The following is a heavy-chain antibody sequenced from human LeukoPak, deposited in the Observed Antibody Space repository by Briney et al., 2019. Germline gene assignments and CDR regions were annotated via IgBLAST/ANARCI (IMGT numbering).Heavy chain of an antibody. D-gene: IGHD5-18*01. CDR3: ASVRGYSYNY. V-gene: IGHV4-59*01. CDR2: IYYSGST. J-gene: IGHJ4*02. CDR1: GGSISSYY. Sequence: SETLSLTWTVSGGSISSYYWSWIRQPPGKGLEWIGYIYYSGSTNYNPSLKSRVTISVDTSKNQFSPKLSSVTAADTAVYYCASVRGYSYNYWGQGTLVTVSS.